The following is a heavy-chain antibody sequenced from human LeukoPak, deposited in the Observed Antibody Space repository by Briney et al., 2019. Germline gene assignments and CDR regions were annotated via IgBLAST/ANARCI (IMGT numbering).Heavy chain of an antibody. CDR2: INHSGST. CDR3: ARVKGYSYGFGPPFDY. D-gene: IGHD5-18*01. J-gene: IGHJ4*02. V-gene: IGHV4-34*01. Sequence: PSETLSLTCAVYGGSFSGYYWSWIRQPPGKGLEWIGEINHSGSTNYSPSLKSRVTISVDTSKNQFSLKLSSVTAADTAVYYCARVKGYSYGFGPPFDYWGQGTLVTVSS. CDR1: GGSFSGYY.